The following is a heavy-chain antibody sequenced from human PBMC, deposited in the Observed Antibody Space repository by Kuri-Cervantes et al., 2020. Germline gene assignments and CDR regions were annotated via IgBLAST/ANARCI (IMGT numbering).Heavy chain of an antibody. Sequence: GESLKISCAASGFTFDDYGMSWVRQAPGKGLEWVSAISGSGGSTYYADSVKGRFTISRDNSKNTLYLQMNSLRAEDTAVYYCAKENDVVVVAAFIDYWGQGTLVTVSS. J-gene: IGHJ4*02. CDR2: ISGSGGST. CDR3: AKENDVVVVAAFIDY. CDR1: GFTFDDYG. D-gene: IGHD2-15*01. V-gene: IGHV3-23*01.